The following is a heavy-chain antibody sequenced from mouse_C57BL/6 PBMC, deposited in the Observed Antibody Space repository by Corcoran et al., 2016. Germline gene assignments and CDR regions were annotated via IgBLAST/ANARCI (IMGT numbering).Heavy chain of an antibody. V-gene: IGHV9-3*01. D-gene: IGHD3-3*01. J-gene: IGHJ1*03. CDR2: INTYSGVP. Sequence: QIQLVQSGPELMKPGETVKISCKASGYTFTTYGMSWVKQAPGKGLKWMGWINTYSGVPTYADDFKGRFAFSLETSASTAYLQINNLKNEDTATYFCARRRTGYFDVWGTGTTVTVSS. CDR3: ARRRTGYFDV. CDR1: GYTFTTYG.